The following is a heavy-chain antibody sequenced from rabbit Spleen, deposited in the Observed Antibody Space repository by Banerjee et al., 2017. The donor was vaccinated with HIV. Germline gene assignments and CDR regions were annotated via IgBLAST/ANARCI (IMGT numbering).Heavy chain of an antibody. D-gene: IGHD1-1*01. V-gene: IGHV1S40*01. Sequence: QSLEESGGGLVQPEGSLTLTCTASGFSFSSRYYMSWVRRAPGKGLEWIGTIYAGSGNTYYATWVNGRFTISSDNAQKTVDLQMNSLTAADTATYFCAKNDLSGTGYISYGLWGPGTLVTVS. J-gene: IGHJ4*01. CDR2: IYAGSGNT. CDR1: GFSFSSRYY. CDR3: AKNDLSGTGYISYGL.